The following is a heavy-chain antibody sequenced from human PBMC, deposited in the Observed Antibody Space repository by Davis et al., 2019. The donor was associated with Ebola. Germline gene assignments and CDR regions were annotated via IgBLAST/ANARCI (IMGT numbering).Heavy chain of an antibody. D-gene: IGHD3-10*01. J-gene: IGHJ5*02. CDR1: GGSISSGGYY. V-gene: IGHV4-31*03. CDR2: IYYSGST. Sequence: MPSETLSLTCTVSGGSISSGGYYWSWIRQHPGKGLEWIGYIYYSGSTYYNPSLKSRVTISVDTSKNQFSLKLSSVTAADTAVYYCATQLWFGGQNWFDPWGQGTLVTVSS. CDR3: ATQLWFGGQNWFDP.